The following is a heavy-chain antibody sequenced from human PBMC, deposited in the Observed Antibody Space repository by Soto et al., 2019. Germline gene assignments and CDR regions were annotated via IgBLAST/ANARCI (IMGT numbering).Heavy chain of an antibody. J-gene: IGHJ4*02. CDR3: ARDPKTYGGQLWAFTYFDS. CDR1: GFSFSISP. D-gene: IGHD4-17*01. Sequence: QVQLVESGGGVVQPGRSLRLSCAASGFSFSISPMHWVRQAPGKGPEWVALISYDGTNKFYADSVKGRFTISRDNFKSTLYLQVDSLRPEDAAVYYCARDPKTYGGQLWAFTYFDSWGQGALVTVSS. V-gene: IGHV3-30-3*01. CDR2: ISYDGTNK.